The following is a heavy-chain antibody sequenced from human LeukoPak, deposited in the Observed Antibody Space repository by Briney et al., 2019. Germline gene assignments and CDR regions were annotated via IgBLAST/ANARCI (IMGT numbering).Heavy chain of an antibody. CDR2: IYTSGST. CDR1: GGSISSGSYY. V-gene: IGHV4-61*02. Sequence: SETLSLTCTVSGGSISSGSYYWSWIRQPAGKGLEWIGRIYTSGSTNYNPSLKSRVTISVDTSKNQFSLKLSSVTAADTAVYYCARVPFYDLDGYNMVDIWGQGTVVTVSS. D-gene: IGHD5-24*01. J-gene: IGHJ3*02. CDR3: ARVPFYDLDGYNMVDI.